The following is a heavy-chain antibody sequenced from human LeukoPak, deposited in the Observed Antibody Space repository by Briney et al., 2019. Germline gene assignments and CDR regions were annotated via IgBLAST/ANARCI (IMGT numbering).Heavy chain of an antibody. Sequence: GASVKVSCKASGGTFSSYAISWVRQAPGQGLEWMGGIIPIFGTANYAQKFQGRVTITADESTSTAYMELSSLRSEDTAVYYCARDLVYAIGFRRDYYYYYMDVWGKGTTVTVSS. CDR1: GGTFSSYA. V-gene: IGHV1-69*13. D-gene: IGHD2-8*01. J-gene: IGHJ6*03. CDR2: IIPIFGTA. CDR3: ARDLVYAIGFRRDYYYYYMDV.